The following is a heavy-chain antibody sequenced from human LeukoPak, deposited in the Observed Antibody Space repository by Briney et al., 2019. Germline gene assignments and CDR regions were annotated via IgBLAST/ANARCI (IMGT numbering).Heavy chain of an antibody. V-gene: IGHV3-23*01. D-gene: IGHD5-12*01. CDR1: GFAFSNYA. J-gene: IGHJ4*02. Sequence: PGGSLRLSCATSGFAFSNYAVSWVRQAPGKGLEWVSVISGVGGSIYYADSVKGRFTISRDNSKNTLHLQMNSLRVEDTGVYYCAKDKGWLRFFDYWGQGTLVTVSS. CDR2: ISGVGGSI. CDR3: AKDKGWLRFFDY.